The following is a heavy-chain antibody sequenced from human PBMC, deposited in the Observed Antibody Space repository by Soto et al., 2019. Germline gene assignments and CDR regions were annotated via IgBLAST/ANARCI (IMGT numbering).Heavy chain of an antibody. CDR1: GYTFTSYD. J-gene: IGHJ4*02. D-gene: IGHD3-22*01. Sequence: QVQLVQSGAEVKKPGASVKVSCKASGYTFTSYDINWVRQATGQGLEWMGWMNPNSANTAYAQKFQGRVTMTRNTSISTACMELSSLRSEDTAVYYCAREKSSGYYYDYWGQGTLVTVSS. CDR2: MNPNSANT. V-gene: IGHV1-8*01. CDR3: AREKSSGYYYDY.